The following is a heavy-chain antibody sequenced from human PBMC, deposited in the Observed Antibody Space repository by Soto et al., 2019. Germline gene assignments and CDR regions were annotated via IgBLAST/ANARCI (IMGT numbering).Heavy chain of an antibody. CDR1: GFTFVIYS. V-gene: IGHV3-48*02. D-gene: IGHD6-19*01. J-gene: IGHJ3*01. Sequence: EVQLVESGGGLVQPGGSLRLSCAASGFTFVIYSMSWVRQAPVKGMEWLAYISASSTTIDYADSVKGRFIISRADATNSLYLQMNSLRDDDTALYSCARDRHWEQWLGPHDAFQFWGQGTMVTVSS. CDR2: ISASSTTI. CDR3: ARDRHWEQWLGPHDAFQF.